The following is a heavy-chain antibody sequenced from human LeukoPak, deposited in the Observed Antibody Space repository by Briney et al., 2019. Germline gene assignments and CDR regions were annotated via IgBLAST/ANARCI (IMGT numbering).Heavy chain of an antibody. CDR3: ARKGGSGSYTYYYYMDV. V-gene: IGHV3-48*01. J-gene: IGHJ6*03. CDR1: GFTFSSYS. D-gene: IGHD3-10*01. CDR2: ISSSSSTI. Sequence: GRSLRLSCAASGFTFSSYSMNWVRQAPGKGLEWVSYISSSSSTIYYADSVKGRFTISRDNAKNSLYLQMNSLRAEDTAVYYCARKGGSGSYTYYYYMDVWGKGTTVTVSS.